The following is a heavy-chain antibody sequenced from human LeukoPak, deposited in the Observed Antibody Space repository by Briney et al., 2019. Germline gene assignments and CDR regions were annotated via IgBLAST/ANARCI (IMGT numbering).Heavy chain of an antibody. CDR1: GFTFSSNW. CDR2: IDQDGSEK. D-gene: IGHD6-13*01. Sequence: GGSLRLSCAASGFTFSSNWMSWVRQGPGEGLEWVANIDQDGSEKNYVDSVKGRFIISRDNAKSSVYLQMNGLRVEDTAVYYCTRDRGYSTFDYWGQGTLVTVSS. V-gene: IGHV3-7*01. J-gene: IGHJ4*02. CDR3: TRDRGYSTFDY.